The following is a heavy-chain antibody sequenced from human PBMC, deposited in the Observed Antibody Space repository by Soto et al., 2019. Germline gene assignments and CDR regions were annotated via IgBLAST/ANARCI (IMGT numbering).Heavy chain of an antibody. V-gene: IGHV4-61*01. J-gene: IGHJ4*01. D-gene: IGHD2-8*01. CDR2: VYFTGNT. CDR3: ESYCNNSDCRHLYSFDY. CDR1: GGSVSNGMYY. Sequence: SETLSLTCAVSGGSVSNGMYYWSWIGQPPGEGLEWIGHVYFTGNTIYTPSAATRDTMSVNTYKDQHYLTLTSVTAPDTAVYSCESYCNNSDCRHLYSFDYWGLGTLVTVSS.